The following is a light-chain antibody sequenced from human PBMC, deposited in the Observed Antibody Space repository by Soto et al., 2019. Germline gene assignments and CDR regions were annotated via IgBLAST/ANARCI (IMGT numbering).Light chain of an antibody. V-gene: IGKV3D-7*01. J-gene: IGKJ1*01. Sequence: EIVLTQSPGTLSLSPGERATLSCRASQSVSSSYLTWYQQKPGQAPRLLIYGASTRATGIPARFSGSGSGTDFTLTISSLQPEDFAVYYCQQDYNLPTWTFGQGTKVDIK. CDR2: GAS. CDR1: QSVSSSY. CDR3: QQDYNLPTWT.